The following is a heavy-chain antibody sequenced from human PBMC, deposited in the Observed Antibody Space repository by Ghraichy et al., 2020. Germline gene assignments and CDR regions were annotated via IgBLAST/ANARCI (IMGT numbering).Heavy chain of an antibody. Sequence: SETLSLTCAVSGGSTSSTNLYWGWTRQSPGKGLEWIGTIYYGGATYYSSSLKSRVTISIDTSKNQFSLKLNSVTAADTAVYYCVGAPSGGSGWSSPFDYWGRGTLVTVSS. V-gene: IGHV4-39*07. CDR3: VGAPSGGSGWSSPFDY. CDR2: IYYGGAT. J-gene: IGHJ4*02. D-gene: IGHD6-19*01. CDR1: GGSTSSTNLY.